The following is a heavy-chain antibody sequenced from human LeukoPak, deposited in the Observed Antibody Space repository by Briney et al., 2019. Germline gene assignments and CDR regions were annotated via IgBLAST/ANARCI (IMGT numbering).Heavy chain of an antibody. D-gene: IGHD2-21*02. CDR2: LSGNSAGT. CDR1: GFTFSGYA. CDR3: AKKHAFCGGDCYGLFDY. J-gene: IGHJ4*02. Sequence: GGSLRLSCAASGFTFSGYAMSWVRQAPGKGLEWVSSLSGNSAGTHYADSVKGRFTISRDNSKNTLYLQMNSLRAEDTAVYYCAKKHAFCGGDCYGLFDYWGQETLVTVSS. V-gene: IGHV3-23*01.